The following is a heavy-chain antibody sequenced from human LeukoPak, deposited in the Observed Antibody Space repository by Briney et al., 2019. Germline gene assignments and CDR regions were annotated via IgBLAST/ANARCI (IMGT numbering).Heavy chain of an antibody. J-gene: IGHJ4*02. CDR2: ISSSSSYI. CDR3: ARDSIVGATEGFDY. Sequence: GGSLRLSCAASGFTFSSYSMNWVRQAPGKGLEWVSSISSSSSYIYYADSVKGRFTISRDNAKNSLYLQMNSLRAEDTAVYYCARDSIVGATEGFDYWGQGTLVTVSS. V-gene: IGHV3-21*01. D-gene: IGHD1-26*01. CDR1: GFTFSSYS.